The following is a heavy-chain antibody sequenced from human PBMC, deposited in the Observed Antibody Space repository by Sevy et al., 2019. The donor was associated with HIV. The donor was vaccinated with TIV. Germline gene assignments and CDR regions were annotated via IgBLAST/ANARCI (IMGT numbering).Heavy chain of an antibody. CDR2: MSFDGKYK. D-gene: IGHD3-16*01. CDR3: ARERKGGGLDY. J-gene: IGHJ4*02. V-gene: IGHV3-30*04. CDR1: GFTFNIFP. Sequence: GGSLRLSCAASGFTFNIFPLHWVRQAPGKGLEWVTIMSFDGKYKYYADSVRGRFTISRDNSKNTLYLKMNNLRPGDTAIYYCARERKGGGLDYWGQGTLVTVSS.